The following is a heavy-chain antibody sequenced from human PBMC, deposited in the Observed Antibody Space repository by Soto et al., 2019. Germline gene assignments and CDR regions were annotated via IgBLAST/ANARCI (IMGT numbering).Heavy chain of an antibody. CDR1: GFTFNTAW. CDR3: SASRGAEEFSSGIDLWGQGMDV. J-gene: IGHJ6*02. V-gene: IGHV3-15*01. Sequence: EVQLEESGGGLVKPGGSLRLSCTASGFTFNTAWMSWVRQAPGKGLQWVGQTNNFGVVDYAAPLRGRFIISRDASKNTVDHQINNLRSDDTTVYYCSASRGAEEFSSGIDLWGQGMDVWGRVPTVNVSS. D-gene: IGHD1-26*01. CDR2: TNNFGVV.